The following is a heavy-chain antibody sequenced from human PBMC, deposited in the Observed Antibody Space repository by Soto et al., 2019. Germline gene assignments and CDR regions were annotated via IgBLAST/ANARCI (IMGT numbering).Heavy chain of an antibody. V-gene: IGHV4-34*01. CDR2: INHSGST. Sequence: ASETLSLTCAVYGGSFSGYYWSWIRQPPGKGLEWIGEINHSGSTNYNPSLKSRVTISVDTSKNQFSLKLSSVTAADTGVYYCAGYEPYSRGLDYWGQGTLVTVAS. J-gene: IGHJ4*02. CDR1: GGSFSGYY. D-gene: IGHD6-19*01. CDR3: AGYEPYSRGLDY.